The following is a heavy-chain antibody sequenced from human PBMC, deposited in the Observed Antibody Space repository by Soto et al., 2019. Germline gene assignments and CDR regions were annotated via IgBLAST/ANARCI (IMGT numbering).Heavy chain of an antibody. Sequence: PSETLSHTCTVSGGSISSGDYYWSWIRQPPGKGLEWIGYIYYSGSTYYNLSLKSRVTISVDTSKNQFSRKLSSVTAADTAVYYCARGPTIPYYSGMDVWGQGTTVTVSS. V-gene: IGHV4-30-4*01. D-gene: IGHD3-10*01. CDR2: IYYSGST. CDR3: ARGPTIPYYSGMDV. CDR1: GGSISSGDYY. J-gene: IGHJ6*02.